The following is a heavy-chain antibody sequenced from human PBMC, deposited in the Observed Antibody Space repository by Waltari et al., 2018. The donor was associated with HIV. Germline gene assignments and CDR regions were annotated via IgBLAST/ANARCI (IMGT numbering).Heavy chain of an antibody. CDR3: ARWSSSWPFDY. CDR1: GFTFSRYW. D-gene: IGHD6-13*01. V-gene: IGHV3-7*01. CDR2: IKQDGSEK. J-gene: IGHJ4*02. Sequence: EVQLVESGGGLVQPGGSLRLSCAASGFTFSRYWMSWVRQAPGKGLEWVANIKQDGSEKYYVDSVKGRFTISRDNAKNSLYLQMNSLRAEDTAVYYCARWSSSWPFDYWGQGTLVTVSS.